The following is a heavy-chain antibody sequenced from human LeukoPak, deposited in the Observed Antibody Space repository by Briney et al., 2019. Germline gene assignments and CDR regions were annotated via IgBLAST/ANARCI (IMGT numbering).Heavy chain of an antibody. Sequence: PGGSLRLSCAASGFTFSSYWMSWVRQTPGKGLEWVANIKEDGSEKYYVDSVKGRFTISRDDSKAIAYLQMNSLKTEDTAVYHCTRDRGAYNLYDYWGQGTLVTVSS. CDR2: IKEDGSEK. J-gene: IGHJ4*02. CDR3: TRDRGAYNLYDY. V-gene: IGHV3-7*03. D-gene: IGHD1-1*01. CDR1: GFTFSSYW.